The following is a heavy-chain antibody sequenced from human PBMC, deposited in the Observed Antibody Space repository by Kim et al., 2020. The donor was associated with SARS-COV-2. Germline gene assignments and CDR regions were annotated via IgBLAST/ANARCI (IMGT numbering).Heavy chain of an antibody. J-gene: IGHJ4*02. CDR3: ARVRRYGSGSYYMSGDFDY. V-gene: IGHV4-34*01. CDR2: INHSGST. CDR1: GGSFSGYY. D-gene: IGHD3-10*01. Sequence: SETLSLTCAVYGGSFSGYYWSWIRQPPGKGLEWIGEINHSGSTNYNPSLKSRVTISVDTSKNQFSLKLSSVTAADTAVYYCARVRRYGSGSYYMSGDFDYWGQGTLVTVSS.